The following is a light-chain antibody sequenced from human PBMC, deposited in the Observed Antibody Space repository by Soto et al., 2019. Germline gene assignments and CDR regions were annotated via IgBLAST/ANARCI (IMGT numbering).Light chain of an antibody. J-gene: IGLJ1*01. V-gene: IGLV2-14*03. CDR1: SSDVGAYNS. CDR3: SSATSSSTYL. CDR2: SVT. Sequence: QSALTQPASVSGSPGQSITISCTGTSSDVGAYNSVSWYQQHPDKAPKLIIFSVTSRTSGLSDRFSGSKSDNTASLTISGHRTEDEADYYCSSATSSSTYLFGTGTKLTVL.